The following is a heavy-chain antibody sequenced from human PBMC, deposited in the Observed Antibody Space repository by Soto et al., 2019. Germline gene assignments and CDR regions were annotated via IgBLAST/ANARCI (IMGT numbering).Heavy chain of an antibody. J-gene: IGHJ6*03. D-gene: IGHD3-16*01. Sequence: EVQLVESGGGLVQPGRSLRLSCAASGFTFDDYAMHWVRQAPGKGLEWVSGISWNSGSIGYADSVKGRFTISRDNAKNSLYLQMNSLRAEDTDLYYCAKSGGQWYYYYYMDVWGKGTTVTVSS. CDR1: GFTFDDYA. V-gene: IGHV3-9*01. CDR2: ISWNSGSI. CDR3: AKSGGQWYYYYYMDV.